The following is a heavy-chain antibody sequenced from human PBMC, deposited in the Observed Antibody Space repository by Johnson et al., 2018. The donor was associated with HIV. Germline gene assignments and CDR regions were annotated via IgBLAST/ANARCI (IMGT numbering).Heavy chain of an antibody. CDR2: IRPDGGET. CDR1: GFTFSTYW. CDR3: ASSQGSGEGAFDI. V-gene: IGHV3-7*03. J-gene: IGHJ3*02. D-gene: IGHD2-21*01. Sequence: VQLVESGGGVVRPGGSLRLSCAASGFTFSTYWMSWVRQAPGKGLQWVANIRPDGGETDYVDSVKGRFTISRDNAKNSLYLQMNSLRVEDTAVYYCASSQGSGEGAFDIWGQGTMVTVSS.